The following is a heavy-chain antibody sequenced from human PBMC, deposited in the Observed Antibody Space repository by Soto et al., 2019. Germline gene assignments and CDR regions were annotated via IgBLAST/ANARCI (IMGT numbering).Heavy chain of an antibody. D-gene: IGHD3-22*01. CDR3: ARQPGDDSSGYPFCYYGMDV. V-gene: IGHV5-51*01. J-gene: IGHJ6*02. CDR2: IYPGDSDT. Sequence: GESLKISCKGSGYSFTSYWIGWVRQMPGKGLEWMGIIYPGDSDTRYSPSFQGQVTISADKSISTAYLQWSSLKASDTAMYYCARQPGDDSSGYPFCYYGMDVWGQGTTVTVSS. CDR1: GYSFTSYW.